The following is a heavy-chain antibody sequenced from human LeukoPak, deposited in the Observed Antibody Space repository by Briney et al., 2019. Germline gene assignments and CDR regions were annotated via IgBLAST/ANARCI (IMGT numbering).Heavy chain of an antibody. CDR3: AKEVGYCSGGSCLPYYFDY. D-gene: IGHD2-15*01. Sequence: GGSLRLACAASGFTFSSYAISWVRQAPGKGLEWVSAISGGGGSTYYADSVKGRFTISRDNSKNTLYLQMNSLRAEDTAVYYGAKEVGYCSGGSCLPYYFDYWGQGTLVTVSS. CDR2: ISGGGGST. CDR1: GFTFSSYA. J-gene: IGHJ4*02. V-gene: IGHV3-23*01.